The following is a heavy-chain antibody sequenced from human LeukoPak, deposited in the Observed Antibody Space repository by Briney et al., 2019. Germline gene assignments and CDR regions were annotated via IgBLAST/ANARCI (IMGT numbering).Heavy chain of an antibody. V-gene: IGHV1-2*02. CDR3: ARGRVLKTYCSSTSCYASFDY. Sequence: GASVKVSCKASGYTFTGYYMHWVRQAPGQGLEWMGWINPNSGGTNYAQKFQGRVTMTRDTSISTAYMKLSRLRSDDTAVYYCARGRVLKTYCSSTSCYASFDYWGQGTLVTVSS. J-gene: IGHJ4*02. D-gene: IGHD2-2*01. CDR2: INPNSGGT. CDR1: GYTFTGYY.